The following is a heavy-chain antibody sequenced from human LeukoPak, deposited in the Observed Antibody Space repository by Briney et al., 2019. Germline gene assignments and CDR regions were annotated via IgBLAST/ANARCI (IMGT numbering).Heavy chain of an antibody. J-gene: IGHJ5*02. D-gene: IGHD4-11*01. V-gene: IGHV3-20*04. CDR3: ARDRSTVTTYHWFDP. Sequence: RTGGSLRLSCAASGFTFDDYGMSWVRQAPGKGLEWVSGINWNGGSTGYADSVKGRFTISRDNAKNSLYLQMNSLRAEDTALYYCARDRSTVTTYHWFDPWGQGTLVTVSS. CDR2: INWNGGST. CDR1: GFTFDDYG.